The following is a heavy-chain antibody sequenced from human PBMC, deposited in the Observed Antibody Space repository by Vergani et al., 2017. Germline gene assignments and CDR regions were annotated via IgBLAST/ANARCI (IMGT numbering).Heavy chain of an antibody. CDR3: ARHRGSGGFFPSSYFYGMDV. CDR1: DSSIMTNPY. CDR2: IHHSGDT. V-gene: IGHV4-38-2*01. J-gene: IGHJ6*02. Sequence: QVQLQESGPGLVKHSETLTLTCDVSDSSIMTNPYWGWFRQSPGKGLEWIGCIHHSGDTHYNSSLKSRVSISIVSSSKFSLSLTSVTAADTAIYYCARHRGSGGFFPSSYFYGMDVWGHGTTVTVSS. D-gene: IGHD3-10*01.